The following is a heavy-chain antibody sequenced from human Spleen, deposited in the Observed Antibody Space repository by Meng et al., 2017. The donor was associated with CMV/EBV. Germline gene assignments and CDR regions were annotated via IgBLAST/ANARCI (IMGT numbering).Heavy chain of an antibody. CDR2: ISYDGSNK. CDR1: VFTISSYG. J-gene: IGHJ4*02. Sequence: SRAASVFTISSYGMHWVRQAPGKGLEWVAVISYDGSNKYYADSVKGRFTISRDNSKNTLYLQVNSLRAEDTAIYYCAKENEYGYLVDYWGQGTLVTAPQ. V-gene: IGHV3-30*18. CDR3: AKENEYGYLVDY. D-gene: IGHD5-18*01.